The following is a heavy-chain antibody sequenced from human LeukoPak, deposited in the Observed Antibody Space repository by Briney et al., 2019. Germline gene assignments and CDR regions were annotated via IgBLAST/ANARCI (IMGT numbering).Heavy chain of an antibody. J-gene: IGHJ4*02. CDR2: ISGSGGST. Sequence: GGSLRLSCAASGFTFSSYAMSWVRQAPGKGLEWVSTISGSGGSTYYADSVKGRFTISRDNSKNTLYLQMNSLRAEDTAVYYCATDPVVSKEMATIASDYWGQGTLVTVSS. D-gene: IGHD5-24*01. CDR1: GFTFSSYA. CDR3: ATDPVVSKEMATIASDY. V-gene: IGHV3-23*01.